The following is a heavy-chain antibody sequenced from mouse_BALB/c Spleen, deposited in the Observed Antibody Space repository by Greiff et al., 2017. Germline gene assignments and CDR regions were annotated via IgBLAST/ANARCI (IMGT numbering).Heavy chain of an antibody. V-gene: IGHV5-9-4*01. CDR1: GFTFSSYA. CDR2: ISSGGSYT. CDR3: ARDGDYYGYGFAY. Sequence: VQLKESGGGLVKPGGSLKLSCAASGFTFSSYAMSWVRQSPEKRLEWVAEISSGGSYTYYPDTVTGRFTISRDNAKNTLYLEMSSLRSEDTAMYYCARDGDYYGYGFAYWGQGTPVTVSA. J-gene: IGHJ3*01. D-gene: IGHD1-2*01.